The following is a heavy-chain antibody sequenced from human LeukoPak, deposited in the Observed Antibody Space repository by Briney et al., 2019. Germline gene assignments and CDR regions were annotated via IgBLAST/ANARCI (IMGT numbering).Heavy chain of an antibody. CDR3: ARAHGSPSVRLFDT. D-gene: IGHD3-10*01. CDR2: IYHSGRA. Sequence: SETLSLTCTVSGGSISSADYSSSWIRQPPGKALEWFGYIYHSGRAYYNPSLKTRLTMSIDTSRNQFSLRLSSVPAAHTALYYCARAHGSPSVRLFDTWRQGTLVTVSS. J-gene: IGHJ4*02. CDR1: GGSISSADYS. V-gene: IGHV4-30-4*01.